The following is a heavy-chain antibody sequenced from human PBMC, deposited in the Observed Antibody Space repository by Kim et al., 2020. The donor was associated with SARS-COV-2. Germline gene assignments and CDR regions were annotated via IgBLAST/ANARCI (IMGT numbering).Heavy chain of an antibody. D-gene: IGHD6-6*01. CDR1: GYIFTNYA. CDR2: INTNTGNP. V-gene: IGHV7-4-1*02. CDR3: AKAETARFFAY. J-gene: IGHJ4*02. Sequence: ASVKVSCKASGYIFTNYAMIWVRQAPGQGLEWMGWINTNTGNPTYAQGFTGRFVFSLDTSVSTAYLQISSLKAEDTAVYYCAKAETARFFAYWGQGTLVTVSS.